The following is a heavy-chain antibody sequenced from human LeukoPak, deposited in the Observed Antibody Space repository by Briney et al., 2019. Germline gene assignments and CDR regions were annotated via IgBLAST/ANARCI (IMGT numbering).Heavy chain of an antibody. D-gene: IGHD2/OR15-2a*01. V-gene: IGHV1-8*01. CDR2: MNPNSGNT. CDR1: GYTFTSYD. Sequence: ASVKVSCKASGYTFTSYDINWVRQATGQGLEWMGWMNPNSGNTGYAQKFQGRVTMTRNTSISTAYMELSSLRSEDTAVYYCATDVGYYEHYFDYWGQGTLVTVSS. CDR3: ATDVGYYEHYFDY. J-gene: IGHJ4*02.